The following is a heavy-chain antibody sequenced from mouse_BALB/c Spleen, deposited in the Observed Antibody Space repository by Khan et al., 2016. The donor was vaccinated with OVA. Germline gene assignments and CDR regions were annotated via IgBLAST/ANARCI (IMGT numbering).Heavy chain of an antibody. CDR1: GYSITSDYA. Sequence: EVQLQESGPGLVKLSQSLSLTCTVTGYSITSDYAWNWIRQFPGNKLEWMGYISYSGSTSYNPSLESRISIIRDTSKNQFFLQLNSVTTEDTATYYCGSIRFYYRFSFFDYWGQGTTLTVSS. V-gene: IGHV3-2*02. CDR3: GSIRFYYRFSFFDY. J-gene: IGHJ2*01. D-gene: IGHD2-14*01. CDR2: ISYSGST.